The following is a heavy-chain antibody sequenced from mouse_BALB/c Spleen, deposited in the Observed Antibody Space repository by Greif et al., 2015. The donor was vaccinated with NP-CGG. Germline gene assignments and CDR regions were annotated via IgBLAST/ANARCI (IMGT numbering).Heavy chain of an antibody. Sequence: QVQLQQSGAELVRPGSSVKISCKASGYAFSSYWMNWVKQRPGQGLEWIGQIYPGDGDTNYNGKFKGKATLTADKSSSTAYMQLSSLTSEDSAVYFCARHGSSYGGGIFDYWGQGTTLTVSS. D-gene: IGHD1-1*01. J-gene: IGHJ2*01. CDR3: ARHGSSYGGGIFDY. V-gene: IGHV1-80*01. CDR2: IYPGDGDT. CDR1: GYAFSSYW.